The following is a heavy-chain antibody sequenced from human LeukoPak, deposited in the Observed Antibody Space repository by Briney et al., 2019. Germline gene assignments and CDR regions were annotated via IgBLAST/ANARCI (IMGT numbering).Heavy chain of an antibody. CDR2: INHSGST. CDR1: GGSFSGYY. D-gene: IGHD1-26*01. CDR3: ARRRVGATRDFDY. Sequence: SETLSLTCAVYGGSFSGYYWSWIRQPPGKVLEWIGEINHSGSTNYNPSLKSRVTISVDTSKNQFSLKLSSVTAADTAVYYCARRRVGATRDFDYWGQGTLVTVSS. V-gene: IGHV4-34*01. J-gene: IGHJ4*02.